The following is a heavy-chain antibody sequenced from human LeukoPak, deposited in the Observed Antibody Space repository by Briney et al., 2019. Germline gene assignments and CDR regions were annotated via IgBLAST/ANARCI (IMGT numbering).Heavy chain of an antibody. CDR3: ASLWGSGYDYLGYYYYGMDV. V-gene: IGHV4-31*03. J-gene: IGHJ6*02. CDR2: IYYSGST. Sequence: SETLSLTCTVSGGSISSGGCYWSWIRQRPGKGLEGIGYIYYSGSTYYNPSRKVRVTIAVYTSKNQFSLKFRSVTAADTAVYYCASLWGSGYDYLGYYYYGMDVWGQGTTVTVSS. D-gene: IGHD5-12*01. CDR1: GGSISSGGCY.